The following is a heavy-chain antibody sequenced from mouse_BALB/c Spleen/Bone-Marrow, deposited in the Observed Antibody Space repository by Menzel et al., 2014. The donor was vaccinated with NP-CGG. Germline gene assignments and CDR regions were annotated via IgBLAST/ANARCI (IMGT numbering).Heavy chain of an antibody. J-gene: IGHJ3*01. Sequence: EVKLQESGGGLVQPGGSLKLSCAASGFDFSRFWMSWVRQAPGKGLEWIGEINPDSSTINYTPSLKDKFIISRVNAKNTLYLQKSKVRSGDTALYYCTRLHYYGYSAYWGQGTLVTVST. CDR3: TRLHYYGYSAY. D-gene: IGHD1-2*01. V-gene: IGHV4-1*02. CDR2: INPDSSTI. CDR1: GFDFSRFW.